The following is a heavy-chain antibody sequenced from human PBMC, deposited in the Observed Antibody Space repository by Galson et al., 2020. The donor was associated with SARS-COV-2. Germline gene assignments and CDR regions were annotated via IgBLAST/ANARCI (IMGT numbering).Heavy chain of an antibody. J-gene: IGHJ4*02. CDR2: ISYDGSNK. Sequence: GESLKISCAASGFTFSSYGMHWVRQAPGKGLEWVAVISYDGSNKYYADSVKGRFTISRDSSKNTLYLQMNSLRAEDTAVYYCAKSLQVYSSGWYYFDYWGQGTLVTVSS. CDR3: AKSLQVYSSGWYYFDY. CDR1: GFTFSSYG. V-gene: IGHV3-30*18. D-gene: IGHD6-19*01.